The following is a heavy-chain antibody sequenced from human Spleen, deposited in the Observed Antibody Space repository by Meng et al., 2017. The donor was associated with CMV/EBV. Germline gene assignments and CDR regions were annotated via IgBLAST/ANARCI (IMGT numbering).Heavy chain of an antibody. D-gene: IGHD1-26*01. CDR3: ARDPSQPPTTYYYYYGMDV. J-gene: IGHJ6*02. V-gene: IGHV4-34*01. CDR1: GGSFSGYY. Sequence: SETLSLTCAVYGGSFSGYYWSWIRQPPGKGLEWIGEISHSRSPNYSPSLKSRVTISVDTSKNQFSLKLSSVTAADTAVYYCARDPSQPPTTYYYYYGMDVWGQGTTVTVSS. CDR2: ISHSRSP.